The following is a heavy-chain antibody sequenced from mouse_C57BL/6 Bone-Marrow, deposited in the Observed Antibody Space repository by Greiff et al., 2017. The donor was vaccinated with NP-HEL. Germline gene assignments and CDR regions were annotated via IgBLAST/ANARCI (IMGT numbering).Heavy chain of an antibody. CDR1: GYAFTNYL. V-gene: IGHV1-54*01. D-gene: IGHD2-4*01. Sequence: QVQLKQSGAELVRPGTSVKVSCKASGYAFTNYLIEWVKQRPGQGLEWIGVINPGSGGTNYNEKFKGKATLTADKSSSTAYMQLSSLTSEDSAVYFCARSIYYDYDVDYWGQGTTLTVSS. CDR3: ARSIYYDYDVDY. J-gene: IGHJ2*01. CDR2: INPGSGGT.